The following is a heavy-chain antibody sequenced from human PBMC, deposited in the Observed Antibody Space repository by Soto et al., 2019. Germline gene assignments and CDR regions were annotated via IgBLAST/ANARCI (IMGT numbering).Heavy chain of an antibody. V-gene: IGHV4-59*01. D-gene: IGHD2-15*01. Sequence: SETLSLTCTVSGGSITTYYWSWIRQPPGKGLEWIGNIYYSGSTTYEPSLKSRVTISVDTSKNQFSLKLTSVTAADTAVYYCARDLIYRSGGSCYSSGWFDPWGQGTLVTVSS. CDR1: GGSITTYY. CDR3: ARDLIYRSGGSCYSSGWFDP. CDR2: IYYSGST. J-gene: IGHJ5*02.